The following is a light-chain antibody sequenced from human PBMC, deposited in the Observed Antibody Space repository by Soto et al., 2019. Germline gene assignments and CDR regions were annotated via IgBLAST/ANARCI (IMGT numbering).Light chain of an antibody. CDR3: AAWDDSLNAYYV. Sequence: QSALTQPPSASRTPGQRVTISCSGSSSNIGSNTVNWYQQLPGTAPKLLIYSNNQRPSGVPDRFSGSKSGTSASLAISGLQSEDEADYYCAAWDDSLNAYYVFGTGTKVTVL. V-gene: IGLV1-44*01. J-gene: IGLJ1*01. CDR1: SSNIGSNT. CDR2: SNN.